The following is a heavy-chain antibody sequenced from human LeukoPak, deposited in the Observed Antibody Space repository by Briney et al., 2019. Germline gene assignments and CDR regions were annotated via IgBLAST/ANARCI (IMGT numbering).Heavy chain of an antibody. D-gene: IGHD3-10*01. J-gene: IGHJ4*02. CDR2: IWADGINK. Sequence: GGSLRLSCAASGFDFKTHAMHWVRQAPGKGLEWVTFIWADGINKYYADSVKGRFTISSDRSKNTVYLQMNSLRTEDTAVYYCARDPPYYYGSGSYYSDYWGQGTLVTVSS. CDR3: ARDPPYYYGSGSYYSDY. CDR1: GFDFKTHA. V-gene: IGHV3-33*01.